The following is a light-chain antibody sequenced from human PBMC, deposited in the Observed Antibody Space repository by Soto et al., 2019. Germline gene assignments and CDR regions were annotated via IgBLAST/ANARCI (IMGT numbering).Light chain of an antibody. J-gene: IGLJ1*01. CDR1: VSDVGGYNS. V-gene: IGLV2-14*01. Sequence: QSVLTQPASVSGSPGQSITISCTGTVSDVGGYNSVSWYQQHPGKAPKLMIYEVSHRPSGVSSRFSGSKSGNTASLTISGLQAEDEADYYCCSYAGDYTYVFGTGTKV. CDR3: CSYAGDYTYV. CDR2: EVS.